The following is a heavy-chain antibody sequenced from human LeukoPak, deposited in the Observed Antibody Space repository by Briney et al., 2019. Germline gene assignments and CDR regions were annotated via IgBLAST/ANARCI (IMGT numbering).Heavy chain of an antibody. CDR2: IYYSGST. CDR1: GGSISSYY. Sequence: SETLSLTCTVSGGSISSYYWSWIRQPPGKGLEWIGYIYYSGSTNYNPSLKSRVTISVDTSKNQFSLKLSSVTAADTAVYYCAREEVPYRLDYWGQGTLVTVSS. V-gene: IGHV4-59*01. J-gene: IGHJ4*02. D-gene: IGHD5-18*01. CDR3: AREEVPYRLDY.